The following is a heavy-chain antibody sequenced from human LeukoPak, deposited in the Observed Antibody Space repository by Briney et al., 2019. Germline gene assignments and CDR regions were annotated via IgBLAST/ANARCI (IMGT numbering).Heavy chain of an antibody. CDR1: GFTFSSYS. D-gene: IGHD3-22*01. J-gene: IGHJ4*02. CDR3: AKDSPDSSGYPSHFDY. V-gene: IGHV3-21*01. Sequence: GGSLRLSCAASGFTFSSYSMNWVRQAPGKGLERVSSISSSSSYIYYADSVKGRFTISRDNAKNSLYLQMNSLRAEDTAVYYCAKDSPDSSGYPSHFDYWGQGTLVTVSS. CDR2: ISSSSSYI.